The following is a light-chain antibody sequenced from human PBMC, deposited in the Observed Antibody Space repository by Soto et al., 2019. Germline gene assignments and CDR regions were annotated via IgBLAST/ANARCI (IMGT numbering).Light chain of an antibody. CDR2: GAS. CDR1: SSY. CDR3: QQYISSSWT. Sequence: EIALTQSPGTLSLSPGERANLSCRASSSYLAWYQQKVGQAPRLLIYGASIRATGIPDRFSGSASVTDFTLTISRLEPGASAVYYCQQYISSSWTFGQGTKVDVK. V-gene: IGKV3-20*01. J-gene: IGKJ1*01.